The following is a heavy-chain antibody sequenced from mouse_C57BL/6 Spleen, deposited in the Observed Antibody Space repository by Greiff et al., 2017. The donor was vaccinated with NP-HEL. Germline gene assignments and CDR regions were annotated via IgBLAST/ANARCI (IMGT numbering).Heavy chain of an antibody. Sequence: VQLQQSGPELVKPGASVKISCKASGYTFTDYYMNWVKQSHGKSLEWIGDINPNNGGTSYNQKFKGKATLTVDKSSSTAYMELRSLTSEDSAVYYCARPWDGYFDVWGTGTTVTVSS. J-gene: IGHJ1*03. CDR1: GYTFTDYY. D-gene: IGHD4-1*01. CDR2: INPNNGGT. CDR3: ARPWDGYFDV. V-gene: IGHV1-26*01.